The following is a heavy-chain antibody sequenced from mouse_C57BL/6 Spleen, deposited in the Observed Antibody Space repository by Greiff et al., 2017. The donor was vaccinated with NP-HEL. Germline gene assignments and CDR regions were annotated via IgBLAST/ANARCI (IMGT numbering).Heavy chain of an antibody. Sequence: VKLQESGPGLVAPSQSLSITCTVSGFSLTSYAISWVRQPPGKGLEWLGVIWTGGGTNYNSALKSRLSISKDNAKSQVFFKMNSLQTDDTARYYCARKDGSSSYWYFDVWGTGTTVTVSS. J-gene: IGHJ1*03. D-gene: IGHD1-1*01. CDR3: ARKDGSSSYWYFDV. V-gene: IGHV2-9-1*01. CDR2: IWTGGGT. CDR1: GFSLTSYA.